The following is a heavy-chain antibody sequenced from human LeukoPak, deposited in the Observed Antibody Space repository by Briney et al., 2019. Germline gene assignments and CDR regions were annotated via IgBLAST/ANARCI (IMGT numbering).Heavy chain of an antibody. D-gene: IGHD4-23*01. Sequence: TSETLSLTCTVSGDSVSSNPNYWTWIRQPPGKGLEWIGYISYSGSTYYNPSLESRLTISVDTSKNQFSLKLTSVTAADTGIYYCAREGAGNSLLDSWGQGTLVTVSS. V-gene: IGHV4-30-4*01. CDR3: AREGAGNSLLDS. CDR2: ISYSGST. J-gene: IGHJ4*02. CDR1: GDSVSSNPNY.